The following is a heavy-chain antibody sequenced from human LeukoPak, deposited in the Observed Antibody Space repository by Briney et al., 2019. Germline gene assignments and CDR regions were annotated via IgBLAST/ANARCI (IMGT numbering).Heavy chain of an antibody. CDR3: ASWGAAAGYYYYYGMDV. D-gene: IGHD6-13*01. Sequence: SETLSLTCTVSGGSISSYYWSWIRQPPGKGLEWIGYIYYTGSTNYNPSLKTRVTMSVDTSKKQFSLKLSSVTAADTAVYYCASWGAAAGYYYYYGMDVWGQGTTVTVSS. V-gene: IGHV4-59*08. J-gene: IGHJ6*02. CDR1: GGSISSYY. CDR2: IYYTGST.